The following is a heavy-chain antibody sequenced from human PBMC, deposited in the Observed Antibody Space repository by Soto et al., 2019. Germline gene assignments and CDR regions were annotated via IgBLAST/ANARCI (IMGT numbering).Heavy chain of an antibody. CDR3: ARDTAMADYYYGMDV. D-gene: IGHD5-18*01. Sequence: QVPLVQSGAEVKKPGASVKVSCKASGYTFTSYAMHWVRQAPGQRLEWMGWINAGNGNTKYSQKFQGRVTITRDTSASTAYMELSSLRSEDTAVYYCARDTAMADYYYGMDVWGQGTTVTVSS. V-gene: IGHV1-3*01. CDR2: INAGNGNT. CDR1: GYTFTSYA. J-gene: IGHJ6*02.